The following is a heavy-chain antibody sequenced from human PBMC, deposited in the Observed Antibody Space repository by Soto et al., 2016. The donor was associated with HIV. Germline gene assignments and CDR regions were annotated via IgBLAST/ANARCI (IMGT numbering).Heavy chain of an antibody. Sequence: QVQLQESGPGLTKPSQTLFLTCTVSGDSITSGNYYWSWIRQPAGERLEWIGRIHSSGSTNDSPSLKSRVTLSVDRSKNQFSLRLNSVTAADTAVYFCARERMGFMSYYYMDVWGKGPRSPSP. D-gene: IGHD3-16*01. CDR3: ARERMGFMSYYYMDV. CDR2: IHSSGST. V-gene: IGHV4-61*02. CDR1: GDSITSGNYY. J-gene: IGHJ6*03.